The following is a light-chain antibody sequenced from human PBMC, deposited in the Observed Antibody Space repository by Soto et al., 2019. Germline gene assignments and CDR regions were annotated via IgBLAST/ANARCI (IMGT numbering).Light chain of an antibody. CDR2: GAS. J-gene: IGKJ1*01. CDR1: QSLRSS. Sequence: VMTQSPATLSVSPGERATLSCRASQSLRSSLAWYQQKPGQAPTLLIYGASTRATGNPARFSGSGSGTEFTLTISSLESEDFAVYFCQQYNIQPQTFGQGTKVEIK. CDR3: QQYNIQPQT. V-gene: IGKV3-15*01.